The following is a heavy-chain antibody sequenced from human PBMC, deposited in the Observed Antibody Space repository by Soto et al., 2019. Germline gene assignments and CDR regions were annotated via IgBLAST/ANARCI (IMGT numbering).Heavy chain of an antibody. J-gene: IGHJ6*02. CDR2: ISYDGSNK. CDR1: GFTFSTYS. V-gene: IGHV3-30-3*01. Sequence: QVQLVESGGGVVQPGRSLRLSCAASGFTFSTYSMHWVRQAPGKGLEWVAVISYDGSNKYYADSVKGRFTISRDNSKNTLYLQMNSLRAEDTAVYYCARDGGVVTAITHSTYYYGMDVWGQGTTVTVSS. CDR3: ARDGGVVTAITHSTYYYGMDV. D-gene: IGHD2-21*02.